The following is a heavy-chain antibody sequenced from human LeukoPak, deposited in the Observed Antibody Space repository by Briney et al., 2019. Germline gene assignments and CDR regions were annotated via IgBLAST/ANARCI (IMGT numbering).Heavy chain of an antibody. CDR2: IYPGDSDT. J-gene: IGHJ5*02. CDR1: GHSFTSYW. CDR3: ARGVVVVRAAIRGFWFDP. V-gene: IGHV5-51*01. Sequence: GESLQISCKGSGHSFTSYWIGWVRQMPGKGLEWMGIIYPGDSDTRYSPSFQGQVTISADKSISTAYLQWSSLKASDTAMYYCARGVVVVRAAIRGFWFDPWGQGTLVTVSS. D-gene: IGHD2-2*02.